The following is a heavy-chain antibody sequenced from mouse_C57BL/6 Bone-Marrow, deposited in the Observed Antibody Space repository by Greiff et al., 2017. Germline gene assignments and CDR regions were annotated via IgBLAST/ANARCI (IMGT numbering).Heavy chain of an antibody. J-gene: IGHJ2*01. CDR1: GYTFTSYW. CDR3: ARRGRFITTALDY. Sequence: VKLQQPGAELVKPGASVKMSCKASGYTFTSYWITWVKQRPGQGLEWIGDIYPGSGSTNYNEKFKSKATLTVYTSSSTAYMQLSSLTSEDSAVYYCARRGRFITTALDYWGQGTTLTVSS. V-gene: IGHV1-55*01. D-gene: IGHD1-1*01. CDR2: IYPGSGST.